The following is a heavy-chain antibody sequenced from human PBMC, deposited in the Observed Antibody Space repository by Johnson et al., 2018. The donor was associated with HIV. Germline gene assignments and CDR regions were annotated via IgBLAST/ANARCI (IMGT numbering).Heavy chain of an antibody. Sequence: QVQLVESGGGVVQPGRSLRLSCAASGLTFSSYGMHWVRQAPGTGLEWVAVIWYDGSNKYYADSVKGRFTISRDNSKNTLYLQMKSLRGEDTAVYSCARGRSSSSTAAFDIWGQGTMVTVSS. J-gene: IGHJ3*02. CDR2: IWYDGSNK. V-gene: IGHV3-33*01. CDR1: GLTFSSYG. CDR3: ARGRSSSSTAAFDI. D-gene: IGHD6-6*01.